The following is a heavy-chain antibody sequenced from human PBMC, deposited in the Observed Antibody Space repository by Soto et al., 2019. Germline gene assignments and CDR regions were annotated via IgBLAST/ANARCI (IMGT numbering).Heavy chain of an antibody. V-gene: IGHV3-9*01. CDR2: ISWNSGSI. CDR1: GFTFDDYA. CDR3: AEGRGEWSSGDYFDY. Sequence: EVQLVESGGGLVQPGRSLRLSCAASGFTFDDYAMHWVRQAPGKGLEWVSGISWNSGSIDYADSVKGRFTISRDNAKNSLYLQMSSLSAEDTALYYCAEGRGEWSSGDYFDYWGQGTLVTVSS. D-gene: IGHD3-16*01. J-gene: IGHJ4*02.